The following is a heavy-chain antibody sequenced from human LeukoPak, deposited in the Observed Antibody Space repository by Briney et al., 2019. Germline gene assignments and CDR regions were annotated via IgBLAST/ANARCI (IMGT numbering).Heavy chain of an antibody. J-gene: IGHJ6*03. D-gene: IGHD6-19*01. V-gene: IGHV3-30-3*01. CDR3: ARAGYSSAWPPRPMDV. CDR1: GFTFSSYA. Sequence: GGSLRLYCAASGFTFSSYAMHWVRQAPGKGLEWVAVISYDGSNKYYADSVKGRFTISRDNSKNTLYLQMNSLRAEDTAVYYCARAGYSSAWPPRPMDVWGKGTTVTVSS. CDR2: ISYDGSNK.